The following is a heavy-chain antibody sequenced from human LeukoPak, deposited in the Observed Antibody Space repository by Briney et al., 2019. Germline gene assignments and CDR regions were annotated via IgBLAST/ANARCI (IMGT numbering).Heavy chain of an antibody. D-gene: IGHD3-10*01. V-gene: IGHV3-23*01. CDR1: GFTFSSYA. CDR3: ARNWVRGVIFYFDY. Sequence: GGSLRLSCAASGFTFSSYAMSWVRQAPGKGLEWVSDISGSGGSTYYADSVKGRFTISRDNSKNTLYLQMNSLRAEDTAVYYCARNWVRGVIFYFDYWGQGTLVTVSS. J-gene: IGHJ4*02. CDR2: ISGSGGST.